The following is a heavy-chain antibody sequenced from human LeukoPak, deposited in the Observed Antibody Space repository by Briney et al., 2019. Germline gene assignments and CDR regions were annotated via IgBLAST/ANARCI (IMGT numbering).Heavy chain of an antibody. J-gene: IGHJ4*02. CDR2: ISAYNGNT. V-gene: IGHV1-18*01. CDR1: GYTFTSYG. Sequence: GSSVKVSCKASGYTFTSYGISWVRQAPGQGLDGMGWISAYNGNTNYAQKLQGRVTMTTDTSTSTAYMELRSLRSDDTAVYYCARNQVDTAMALIDYWGQGTLVTVSS. D-gene: IGHD5-18*01. CDR3: ARNQVDTAMALIDY.